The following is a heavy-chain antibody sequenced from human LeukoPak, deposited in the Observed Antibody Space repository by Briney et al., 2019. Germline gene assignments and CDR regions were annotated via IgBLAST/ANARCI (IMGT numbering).Heavy chain of an antibody. CDR1: GGTFSSYA. J-gene: IGHJ4*02. V-gene: IGHV1-69*05. CDR3: ARVLDSSVYWY. D-gene: IGHD3-22*01. CDR2: IIPIFGTA. Sequence: GASVKVSCKASGGTFSSYAISWVRQAPGQGLEWMGGIIPIFGTANYAQKFQGRVTMTRDTSTSTVYMELSSLRSEDTAVYYCARVLDSSVYWYWGQGPLVTVSS.